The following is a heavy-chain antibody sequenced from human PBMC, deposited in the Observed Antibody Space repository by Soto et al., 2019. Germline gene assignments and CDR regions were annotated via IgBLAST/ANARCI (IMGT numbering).Heavy chain of an antibody. D-gene: IGHD4-17*01. J-gene: IGHJ4*02. CDR2: ISHDGSNK. Sequence: QVQLVESGGGVVQPGRSLRLSCAASEFTFSSYDMHWVRQAPGQGLEWVAIISHDGSNKYYADSVKGRFTISRDNSKNTLYLQMNSLRAEDTAVYYCAKDRADYGDSGILDYWGQGTLVTVSS. CDR1: EFTFSSYD. CDR3: AKDRADYGDSGILDY. V-gene: IGHV3-30*18.